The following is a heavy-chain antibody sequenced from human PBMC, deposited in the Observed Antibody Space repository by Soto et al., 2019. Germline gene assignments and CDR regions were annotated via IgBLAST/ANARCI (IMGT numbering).Heavy chain of an antibody. CDR3: ARVGYSYGYVDY. D-gene: IGHD5-18*01. J-gene: IGHJ4*02. CDR2: IYYSGST. CDR1: GGSISSGGYY. Sequence: QVQLQESGPGLVKPSQTLSLTCTVSGGSISSGGYYWSWIRQHPGKGLEWIGYIYYSGSTYYNPSLMIRVTISVDTSKNQFSLKLSSVTAADTAVYYCARVGYSYGYVDYWGQGTLVTVSS. V-gene: IGHV4-31*03.